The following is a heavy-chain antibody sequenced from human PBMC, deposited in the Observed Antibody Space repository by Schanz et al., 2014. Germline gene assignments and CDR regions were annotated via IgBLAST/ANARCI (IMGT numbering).Heavy chain of an antibody. CDR2: ISYDGINK. CDR1: GFNFSTYA. D-gene: IGHD3-10*01. J-gene: IGHJ3*02. Sequence: QVQLVESGGGVVQPGGSLRLSCAASGFNFSTYALHWVRQAPGKGLEWVAVISYDGINKYYADSVKGRFTISRGNSKNTLYLEMNSLRPDDTAVYYCARDRQFRSESNIYYGDAFDIWGQGTMVTVSS. CDR3: ARDRQFRSESNIYYGDAFDI. V-gene: IGHV3-30*04.